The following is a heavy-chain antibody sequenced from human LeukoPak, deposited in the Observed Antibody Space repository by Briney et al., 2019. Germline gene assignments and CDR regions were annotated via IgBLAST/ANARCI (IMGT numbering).Heavy chain of an antibody. Sequence: SVKVSCRASGGTFSSYAISWVRQAPGQGLEWMGGIIPIFGTANYAQKFQGRVTITADESTSTAYMELSSLRSEDTAVYYCARRTPGIAVAGTGKWFDPWGQGTLATVSS. CDR3: ARRTPGIAVAGTGKWFDP. J-gene: IGHJ5*02. CDR2: IIPIFGTA. V-gene: IGHV1-69*13. D-gene: IGHD6-19*01. CDR1: GGTFSSYA.